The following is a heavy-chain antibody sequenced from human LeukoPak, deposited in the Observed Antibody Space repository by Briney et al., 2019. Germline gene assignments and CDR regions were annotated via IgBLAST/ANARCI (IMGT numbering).Heavy chain of an antibody. V-gene: IGHV3-21*01. CDR3: ARPSGGGFGKYYFDY. CDR1: GFTFSDHA. D-gene: IGHD2-15*01. Sequence: GGSLRLSCAASGFTFSDHAMEWVRQAPGKGLEWVSSVSTTSSNIYYADSVRGRFTISRDNAKNSLYLQMNSLRAEDTAVYYCARPSGGGFGKYYFDYRGQGILVTVSS. J-gene: IGHJ4*02. CDR2: VSTTSSNI.